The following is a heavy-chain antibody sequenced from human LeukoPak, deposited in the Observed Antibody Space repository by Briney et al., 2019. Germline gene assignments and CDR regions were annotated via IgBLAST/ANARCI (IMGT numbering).Heavy chain of an antibody. V-gene: IGHV3-9*01. Sequence: GRSLRLSCAASGFTFDDYAMHWVRQAPGKGLEWVSGISWNSGSIGYADSVKGRFTISRDNAKNSLYLQMNSLRAEDTALYYCAKDTHYDILTGSGNAFDIWGQGTMVTVSS. J-gene: IGHJ3*02. CDR1: GFTFDDYA. D-gene: IGHD3-9*01. CDR3: AKDTHYDILTGSGNAFDI. CDR2: ISWNSGSI.